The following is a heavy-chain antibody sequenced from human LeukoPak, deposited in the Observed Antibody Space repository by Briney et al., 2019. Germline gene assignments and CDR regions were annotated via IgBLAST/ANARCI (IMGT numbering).Heavy chain of an antibody. CDR1: GGSISSYY. CDR2: IYYSGSA. D-gene: IGHD4-23*01. CDR3: ARVFLYGGNPGQNWFDP. J-gene: IGHJ5*02. V-gene: IGHV4-59*01. Sequence: LETLSLTCTVSGGSISSYYWSWIRQPPGKGLEWIGYIYYSGSANYNPSLKSRVTISVDTSKNQFSLKLSSVTAADTAVYYCARVFLYGGNPGQNWFDPWGQGTLVTVSS.